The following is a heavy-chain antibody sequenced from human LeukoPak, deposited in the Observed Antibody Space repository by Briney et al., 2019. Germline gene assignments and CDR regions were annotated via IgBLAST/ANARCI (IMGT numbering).Heavy chain of an antibody. CDR2: ISSSSSYI. Sequence: GGSLRLSCAASGFXFSSYSMNWVRQAPGKGLEWVSSISSSSSYIYYADSVKGRFTISRDNAKNSLYLQMNSLRAEDTAVYYCARDLGTVTGYFDYWGQGTLVTVSS. CDR1: GFXFSSYS. V-gene: IGHV3-21*04. J-gene: IGHJ4*02. CDR3: ARDLGTVTGYFDY. D-gene: IGHD4-17*01.